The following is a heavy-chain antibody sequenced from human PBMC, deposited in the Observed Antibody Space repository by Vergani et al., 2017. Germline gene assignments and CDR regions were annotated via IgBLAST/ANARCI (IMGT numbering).Heavy chain of an antibody. CDR2: IYYSGST. V-gene: IGHV4-30-4*01. CDR3: ARGLWLLNGADAFDI. CDR1: GGSISSGDYY. J-gene: IGHJ3*02. D-gene: IGHD3-22*01. Sequence: QVQLQESGPGLVKPSQTLSLTCTVSGGSISSGDYYWCWIRQPPGKGLEWIGYIYYSGSTYYNPSLKSRVTISVDTSKNQFSLKLSSVTAADTAVYYCARGLWLLNGADAFDIWGQGTMVTVSS.